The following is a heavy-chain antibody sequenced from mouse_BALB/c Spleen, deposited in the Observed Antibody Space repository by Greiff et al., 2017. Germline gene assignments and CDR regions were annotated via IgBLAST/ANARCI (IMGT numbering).Heavy chain of an antibody. CDR2: ISSGSSTI. CDR1: GFTFSSFG. Sequence: EVKLMESGGGLVQPGGSRKLSCAASGFTFSSFGMHWVRQAPEKGLEWVAYISSGSSTIYYADTVKGRFTISRDNPKNTLFLQMTSLRSEDTAMYYCARNRYDGAMDYWGQGTSVTVSS. D-gene: IGHD2-14*01. V-gene: IGHV5-17*02. J-gene: IGHJ4*01. CDR3: ARNRYDGAMDY.